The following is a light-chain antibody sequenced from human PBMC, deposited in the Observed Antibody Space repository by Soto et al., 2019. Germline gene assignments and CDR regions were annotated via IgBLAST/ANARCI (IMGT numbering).Light chain of an antibody. CDR1: TSDVGSYDL. Sequence: QSVLTQPASVSGSSGQSITISCTGTTSDVGSYDLVSWYQQHPGKAPKLMIYEATKRPSGVSNRFSGSKSGNTASLTISGLQAEHEADYFCCSYAGSGTFYVFGTGTKVHRP. CDR2: EAT. V-gene: IGLV2-23*01. CDR3: CSYAGSGTFYV. J-gene: IGLJ1*01.